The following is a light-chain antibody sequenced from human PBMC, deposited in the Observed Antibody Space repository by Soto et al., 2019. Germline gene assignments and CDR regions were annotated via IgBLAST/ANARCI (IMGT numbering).Light chain of an antibody. CDR1: SSNIGNNF. J-gene: IGLJ1*01. V-gene: IGLV1-51*02. Sequence: QSVLTQPPSVSAAPGQMVTISCSGSSSNIGNNFVSWFQQLPGTAPRLLIYENNKRPSGVPDRFSGSKSGTSATLGITGLQTGDEADYYCGAWDGSLSGYVFGTGTKFTVL. CDR3: GAWDGSLSGYV. CDR2: ENN.